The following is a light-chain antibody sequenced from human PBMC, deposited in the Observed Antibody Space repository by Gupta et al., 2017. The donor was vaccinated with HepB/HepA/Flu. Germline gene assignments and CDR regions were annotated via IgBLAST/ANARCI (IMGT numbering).Light chain of an antibody. CDR1: QRLLHSSGRTF. CDR3: KQSLQLPGT. Sequence: DIVMTQTPLSLSVTPGQPASISCKSSQRLLHSSGRTFFYWFLQKPGQPPQLLIYEGSNRGSGIPDRVSGRGSGTDFTLKISRVEAEDVGVYYCKQSLQLPGTFGQGTKVEIK. CDR2: EGS. V-gene: IGKV2D-29*01. J-gene: IGKJ1*01.